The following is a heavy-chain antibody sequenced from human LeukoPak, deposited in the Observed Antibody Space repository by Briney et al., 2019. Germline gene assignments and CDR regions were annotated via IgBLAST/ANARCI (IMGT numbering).Heavy chain of an antibody. CDR1: GFTFSSYS. V-gene: IGHV3-48*02. CDR3: ARSQTAPYCGGDCSSFDY. J-gene: IGHJ4*02. CDR2: ISTSSSTM. Sequence: PGGSLRLSCAASGFTFSSYSMNWVRQAPGKGLEWVSYISTSSSTMYYADSVKGRFTISRDNAKNSLYLQMNSLRDEDTAVYYCARSQTAPYCGGDCSSFDYWGQGTLVTVSS. D-gene: IGHD2-21*02.